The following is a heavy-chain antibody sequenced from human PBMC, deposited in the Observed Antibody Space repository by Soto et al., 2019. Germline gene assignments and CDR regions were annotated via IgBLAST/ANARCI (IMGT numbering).Heavy chain of an antibody. Sequence: WGSLRLSCVASGLTFGSRAMSWVRQAPGEGLQWVSTITDTGGDAKYADSVRGRFVISRDNSKKTLYLQMTSLTAEDSAMYYCARGSTDSYPGSRIFDFRGRGTLVTVSS. V-gene: IGHV3-23*01. D-gene: IGHD3-10*01. CDR1: GLTFGSRA. CDR2: ITDTGGDA. J-gene: IGHJ4*02. CDR3: ARGSTDSYPGSRIFDF.